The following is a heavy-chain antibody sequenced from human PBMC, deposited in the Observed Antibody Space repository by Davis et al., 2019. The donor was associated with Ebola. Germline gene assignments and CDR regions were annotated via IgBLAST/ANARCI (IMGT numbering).Heavy chain of an antibody. D-gene: IGHD2-8*01. J-gene: IGHJ5*02. CDR1: GFTFSSYS. CDR3: ARENVIGLMVYALLGFDP. Sequence: GGSLRLSCAASGFTFSSYSMNWVRQAPGKGLEWVANIKQDGSEKYYVDSVKGRFTISRDNAKNSLYLQMNSLRAEDTAVYYCARENVIGLMVYALLGFDPWGQGTLVTVSS. CDR2: IKQDGSEK. V-gene: IGHV3-7*03.